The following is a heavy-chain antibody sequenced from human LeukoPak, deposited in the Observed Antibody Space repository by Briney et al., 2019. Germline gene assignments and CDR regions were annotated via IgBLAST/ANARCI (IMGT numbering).Heavy chain of an antibody. V-gene: IGHV3-74*01. D-gene: IGHD3-3*01. CDR1: GFTFSSYA. CDR3: ARDPSQPYYDFWSGYYPYYYYGMDV. Sequence: PGGSLRLSCAASGFTFSSYAMSWVRQAPGKGLVWVSRINSDGSSTSYADSVKGRFTISRDNAKNTLYLQMNSLRAEDTAVYYCARDPSQPYYDFWSGYYPYYYYGMDVWGQGTTVTVSS. J-gene: IGHJ6*02. CDR2: INSDGSST.